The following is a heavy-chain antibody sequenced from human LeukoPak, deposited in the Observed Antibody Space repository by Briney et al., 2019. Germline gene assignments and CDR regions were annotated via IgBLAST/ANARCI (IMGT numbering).Heavy chain of an antibody. CDR1: GGSISSSSYY. Sequence: PSETLSLTCTVSGGSISSSSYYWGWIRQPPGKGLEWIGSIYYSGSTYYNPSLKSRVTISVDTSKNQFSLKLSSATAADTAVYHCARQDGGYYYYYYMDVWGKGTTVTVSS. CDR2: IYYSGST. CDR3: ARQDGGYYYYYYMDV. J-gene: IGHJ6*03. V-gene: IGHV4-39*01.